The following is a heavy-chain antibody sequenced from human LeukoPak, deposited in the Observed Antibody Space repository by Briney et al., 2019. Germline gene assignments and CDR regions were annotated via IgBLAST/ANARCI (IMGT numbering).Heavy chain of an antibody. V-gene: IGHV4-59*10. CDR3: ARGVAAAWSFFDS. CDR2: IYTSGST. D-gene: IGHD6-13*01. CDR1: GGSFSGYY. Sequence: SETLSLTCAVYGGSFSGYYWSWIRQPPGKGLEWIGRIYTSGSTNYNPSLKSRVTMSVDTSKNHFSLKLTSVTAADTAVYYCARGVAAAWSFFDSWGQGTLVTVSS. J-gene: IGHJ4*02.